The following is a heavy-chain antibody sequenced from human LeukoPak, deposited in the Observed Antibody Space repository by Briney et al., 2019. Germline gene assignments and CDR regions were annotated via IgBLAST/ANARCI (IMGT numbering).Heavy chain of an antibody. J-gene: IGHJ4*01. D-gene: IGHD3-22*01. Sequence: GSLRLSCVASGFTFRSYAMAWVRQAPGKGLEQGLEWVASIIAGGDTFYADSVKGRFTISRDNSRNTLYLQMNRLRAEDTDTYYCASGSTPGSGYYFDSWGPGTLVTVSS. CDR1: GFTFRSYA. CDR3: ASGSTPGSGYYFDS. V-gene: IGHV3-23*01. CDR2: IIAGGDT.